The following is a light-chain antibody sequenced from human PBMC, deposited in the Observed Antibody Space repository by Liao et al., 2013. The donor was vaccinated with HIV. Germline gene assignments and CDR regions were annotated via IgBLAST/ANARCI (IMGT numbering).Light chain of an antibody. CDR1: KLGDKY. V-gene: IGLV3-1*01. Sequence: SYELTQSPSVSVSPGQTVAIMCSGDKLGDKYTCWYQQKPGQSPVLVIYEDTKRPSGIPERFSGSNSGNTATLTISETQAIDEADYYCQAWDSNTMIFGGGTQLTVL. J-gene: IGLJ2*01. CDR2: EDT. CDR3: QAWDSNTMI.